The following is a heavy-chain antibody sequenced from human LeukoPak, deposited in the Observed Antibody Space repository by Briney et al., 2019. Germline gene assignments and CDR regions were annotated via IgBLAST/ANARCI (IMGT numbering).Heavy chain of an antibody. CDR1: GRSINSYY. CDR3: SRAYYDSSGYFDY. Sequence: SETLSLTCTVSGRSINSYYWSWIRQPPGKGLEWIGYIYYSGSTNYNPSLKSRVTISVDTSKNQFSLKLSSVTASDTAVYYCSRAYYDSSGYFDYWGQGTLVTVSS. D-gene: IGHD3-22*01. J-gene: IGHJ4*02. V-gene: IGHV4-59*01. CDR2: IYYSGST.